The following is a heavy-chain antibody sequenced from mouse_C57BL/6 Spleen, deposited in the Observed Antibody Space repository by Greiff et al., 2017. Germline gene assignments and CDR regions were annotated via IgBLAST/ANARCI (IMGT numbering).Heavy chain of an antibody. CDR3: ARVYYGSHYALDY. CDR2: ISSGSSTI. D-gene: IGHD1-1*01. Sequence: EVQVVESGGGLVKPGGSLKLSCAASGFTFSDYGMHWVRQAPEKGLEWVAYISSGSSTIYYADTVKGRFTISRDNAKNTLFLQMNSLRSEDTAMYYCARVYYGSHYALDYWGQGTSVTVSS. V-gene: IGHV5-17*01. J-gene: IGHJ4*01. CDR1: GFTFSDYG.